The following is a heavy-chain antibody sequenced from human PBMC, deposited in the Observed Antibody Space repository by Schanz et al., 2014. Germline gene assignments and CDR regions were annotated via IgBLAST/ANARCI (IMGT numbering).Heavy chain of an antibody. CDR2: ISYDGSNK. CDR1: GFTLSSYA. CDR3: AKEPSHGDYDYYFHY. Sequence: QVQLVESGGGVVQPGRSLRLSCAAYGFTLSSYAMHWVRQAPGKGLEWVAVISYDGSNKYYADSVKGRFTISRDSPKNTLYLQMNSLRAEDTAVYYCAKEPSHGDYDYYFHYWGQGTLVTVSS. D-gene: IGHD3-16*01. J-gene: IGHJ1*01. V-gene: IGHV3-30-3*01.